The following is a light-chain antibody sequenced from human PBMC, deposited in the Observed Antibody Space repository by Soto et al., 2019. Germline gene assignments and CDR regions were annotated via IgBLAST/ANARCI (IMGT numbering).Light chain of an antibody. CDR2: DVS. CDR1: QSITTW. J-gene: IGKJ1*01. CDR3: QQTNTAPWT. V-gene: IGKV1-5*01. Sequence: DIQMTQSPSTVSAYVGDSVTITCRASQSITTWLAWYQQRPGKAPKLLIYDVSSLQSGVPSRFSGSGSGTDFTLTIDSLQPEDFATYFCQQTNTAPWTFGQGTKVDIK.